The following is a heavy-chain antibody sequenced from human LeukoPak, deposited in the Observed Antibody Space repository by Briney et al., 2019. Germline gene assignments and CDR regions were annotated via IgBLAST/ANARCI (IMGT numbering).Heavy chain of an antibody. J-gene: IGHJ6*02. Sequence: PVGSLRLSCAASGFTFSSYALSWVRQAPGKGLEWVSAISGSGGSAYYADSVKGRFTISRDNSKNTLYLQVNSLRAEDTAVYYCAKVGSYYYYYGMDVWGQGTTVSVSS. V-gene: IGHV3-23*01. CDR3: AKVGSYYYYYGMDV. CDR1: GFTFSSYA. CDR2: ISGSGGSA.